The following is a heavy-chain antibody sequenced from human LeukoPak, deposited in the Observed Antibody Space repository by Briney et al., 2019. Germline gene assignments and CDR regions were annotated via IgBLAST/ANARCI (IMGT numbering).Heavy chain of an antibody. Sequence: ESGGSLRLSCAASGFTFSSYSMNWVRQAPGKGLEWVSYISRSSSSIYYADSVKGRFTISRDNAKNSLYLQMNSLRAEDTAVYYCARDYDNVWGSAPVLFQHWGQGTLVTVSS. D-gene: IGHD3-16*01. CDR2: ISRSSSSI. CDR3: ARDYDNVWGSAPVLFQH. J-gene: IGHJ1*01. CDR1: GFTFSSYS. V-gene: IGHV3-48*04.